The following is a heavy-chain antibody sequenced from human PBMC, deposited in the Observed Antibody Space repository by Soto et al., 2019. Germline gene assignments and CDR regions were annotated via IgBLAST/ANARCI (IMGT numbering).Heavy chain of an antibody. CDR3: TRDPHALDF. CDR2: ITRGSTRI. V-gene: IGHV3-48*02. J-gene: IGHJ4*02. Sequence: EVQLVESGGGLVQPGGSLRLSCAASGFTFNTYSMNWVRQTPGKGLEWVAYITRGSTRILYADSVQGRFTISRDNAKSSLYLQMTSLRDEDTAVYYCTRDPHALDFWGQGTLVIVSS. CDR1: GFTFNTYS. D-gene: IGHD2-2*01.